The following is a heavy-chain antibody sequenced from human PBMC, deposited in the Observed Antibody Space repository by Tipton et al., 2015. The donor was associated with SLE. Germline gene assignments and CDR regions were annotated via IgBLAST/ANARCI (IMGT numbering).Heavy chain of an antibody. D-gene: IGHD3-3*01. CDR3: ARVGSAYYDFWSGYAGFDY. J-gene: IGHJ4*02. CDR1: GYTFTSYG. V-gene: IGHV1-18*01. Sequence: QSGAEVKKPGASVKVSCKASGYTFTSYGISWVRQAPGQGLEWMGWISAYNGNTNYAQKLQGRVTMTTDTSTSTAYMELRSLRSDDAAVYYCARVGSAYYDFWSGYAGFDYWGQGTLVTVSS. CDR2: ISAYNGNT.